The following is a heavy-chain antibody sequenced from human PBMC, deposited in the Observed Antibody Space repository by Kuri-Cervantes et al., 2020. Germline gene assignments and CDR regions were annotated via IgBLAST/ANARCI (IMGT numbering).Heavy chain of an antibody. CDR2: IRSKAYGGTT. D-gene: IGHD5-12*01. CDR1: GFTFGDYA. J-gene: IGHJ4*02. CDR3: ARSVQWLRDY. V-gene: IGHV3-49*04. Sequence: GESLKISCTASGFTFGDYAMSWVRQAPGKGLEWVGFIRSKAYGGTTEYAASVKGRFTISRDDSKSIAYLQMNSLKTEDTAVYYCARSVQWLRDYWGQGTLVTVSS.